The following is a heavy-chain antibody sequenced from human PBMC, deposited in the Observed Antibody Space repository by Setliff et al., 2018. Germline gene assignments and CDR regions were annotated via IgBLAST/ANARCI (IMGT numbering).Heavy chain of an antibody. V-gene: IGHV3-33*08. CDR3: ARSAVAVPGQFYFDN. J-gene: IGHJ4*02. CDR2: ISADGANE. CDR1: GFTFTTAW. Sequence: GGSLRLSCAASGFTFTTAWMTWVRQAPGKGLEWISADGANEYYADSVKGRFTISRDEAKNSLYLQMNSLRTEDTAVYYCARSAVAVPGQFYFDNWGQGTQVTVSS. D-gene: IGHD6-19*01.